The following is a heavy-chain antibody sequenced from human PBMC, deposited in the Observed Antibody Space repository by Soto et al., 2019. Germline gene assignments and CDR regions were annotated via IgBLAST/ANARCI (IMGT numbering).Heavy chain of an antibody. CDR3: ARLAVAAPWWYYGMDV. D-gene: IGHD6-19*01. J-gene: IGHJ6*02. CDR2: IIPIFGTA. V-gene: IGHV1-69*06. Sequence: QVQLVQSGAEVKKPGSSVKVSYKASGGTFSSYAISWVRQAPGQGLEWMGGIIPIFGTANYAQKFQGRVTITADKSTSTAYMELSSLRSEDTAVYYCARLAVAAPWWYYGMDVWGQGTTVTVSS. CDR1: GGTFSSYA.